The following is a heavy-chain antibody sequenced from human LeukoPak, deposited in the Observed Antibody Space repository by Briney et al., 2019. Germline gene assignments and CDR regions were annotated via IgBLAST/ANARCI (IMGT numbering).Heavy chain of an antibody. J-gene: IGHJ4*02. CDR3: ATTGYSSRNY. D-gene: IGHD6-13*01. V-gene: IGHV3-23*01. CDR1: GLTFSDYV. CDR2: ITASGDGT. Sequence: GESLRLSCAASGLTFSDYVMIWVRQAPGKRLEWVSGITASGDGTFYGDSVRGRFTMSRDNSKNTVYLQMNSLRAEDTAVYYCATTGYSSRNYWGQGTLVTVSS.